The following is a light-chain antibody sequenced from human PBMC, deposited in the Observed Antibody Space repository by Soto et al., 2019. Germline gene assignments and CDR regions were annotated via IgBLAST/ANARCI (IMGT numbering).Light chain of an antibody. CDR3: QQRSNWPPIT. J-gene: IGKJ5*01. Sequence: EIVLTQSPATLSLSPGDRVTLSCRASQSVSSYLAWYQHKPGQAPGLLIYDASNRATGIPARFSGSGSGTDFTLTISSLEPEDFAVYYCQQRSNWPPITFGQGTRLEI. V-gene: IGKV3-11*01. CDR2: DAS. CDR1: QSVSSY.